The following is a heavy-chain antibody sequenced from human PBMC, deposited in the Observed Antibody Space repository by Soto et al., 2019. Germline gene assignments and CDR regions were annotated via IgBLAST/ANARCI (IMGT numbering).Heavy chain of an antibody. D-gene: IGHD3-16*01. J-gene: IGHJ4*02. CDR3: ARGPGIMAKIDY. CDR2: IYYSGST. CDR1: GGSISSGGYY. Sequence: QVQLLESGPGLVKPSQTLSLTCTVSGGSISSGGYYWRWIRQHPGKGLEWIGYIYYSGSTYYNPSLKSRGTISVDTSKNQCSLKLSSVTAADTAVYYCARGPGIMAKIDYWGQGTLVTVSS. V-gene: IGHV4-31*03.